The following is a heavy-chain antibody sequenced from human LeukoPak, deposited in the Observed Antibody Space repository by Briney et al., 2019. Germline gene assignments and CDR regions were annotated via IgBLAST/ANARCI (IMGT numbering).Heavy chain of an antibody. D-gene: IGHD3-16*01. Sequence: SEPLSLTCTVSGGSINNYYWGWLRQPPGEGLEWIGYIYYSGNTKYNPSLKRRVTVSVDTSKNQFSLKLSSVTAADTAVYYCARRSVESSVITERNWFDPWGQGTLVTVSS. CDR2: IYYSGNT. V-gene: IGHV4-59*08. CDR3: ARRSVESSVITERNWFDP. CDR1: GGSINNYY. J-gene: IGHJ5*02.